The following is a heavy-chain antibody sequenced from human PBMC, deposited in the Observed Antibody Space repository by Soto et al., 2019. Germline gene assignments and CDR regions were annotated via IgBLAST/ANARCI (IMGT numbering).Heavy chain of an antibody. CDR2: INHGGDT. D-gene: IGHD3-10*01. Sequence: QVQLQQWGAGLLTPSETLSLTCAVYGGSLSGNFWSWIRQTQGKGLDWIAEINHGGDTNYNPSLKRLVTISVYTSESLSARKVKSVPAAATAVYFCARDEFGITYITSTHSHCAFDIWGQGTMVSVSS. V-gene: IGHV4-34*01. CDR1: GGSLSGNF. J-gene: IGHJ3*02. CDR3: ARDEFGITYITSTHSHCAFDI.